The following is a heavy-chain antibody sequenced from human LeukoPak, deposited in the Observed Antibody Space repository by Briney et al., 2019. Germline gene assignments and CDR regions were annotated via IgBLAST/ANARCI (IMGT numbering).Heavy chain of an antibody. V-gene: IGHV3-11*04. J-gene: IGHJ4*02. D-gene: IGHD1-26*01. Sequence: GGSLRLSCAASGFTFSDYYMSWIRQAPGKGLEWVSYISSSGSTIYYADSVKGRFTISRDNAKNSLYLQMNSLRAEDTAVYYCARDRSGTYYRYYDFNYWGQGTLVTVSS. CDR3: ARDRSGTYYRYYDFNY. CDR1: GFTFSDYY. CDR2: ISSSGSTI.